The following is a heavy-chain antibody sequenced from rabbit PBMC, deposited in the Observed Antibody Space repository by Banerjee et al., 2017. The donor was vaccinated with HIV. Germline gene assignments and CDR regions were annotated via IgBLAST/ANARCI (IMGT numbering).Heavy chain of an antibody. J-gene: IGHJ4*01. Sequence: QQQLEESGGGLVKPGASLTLTCTASGFTFSSYWICWVRQAPGKGLEWIGCIYTGSGSTYYASWAKGRFTISKTSSTTVTLQMTSLTGADTATYFCARDVMGNLWGPGTLVTVS. CDR3: ARDVMGNL. CDR1: GFTFSSYW. D-gene: IGHD6-1*01. CDR2: IYTGSGST. V-gene: IGHV1S45*01.